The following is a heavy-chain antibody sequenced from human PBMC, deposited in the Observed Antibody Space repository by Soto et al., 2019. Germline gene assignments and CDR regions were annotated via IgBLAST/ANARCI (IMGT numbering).Heavy chain of an antibody. J-gene: IGHJ4*02. CDR3: AKGRDGYNYHFDY. D-gene: IGHD1-1*01. CDR1: GFTFSRQG. CDR2: ISGSGGST. Sequence: GGSLRLSCAASGFTFSRQGMSWVRQAPGKGLEWVSAISGSGGSTYYADSVKGRFTISRDNSKNTLYLQMNSLRAEDTAVYYCAKGRDGYNYHFDYWGQGTLVTVSS. V-gene: IGHV3-23*01.